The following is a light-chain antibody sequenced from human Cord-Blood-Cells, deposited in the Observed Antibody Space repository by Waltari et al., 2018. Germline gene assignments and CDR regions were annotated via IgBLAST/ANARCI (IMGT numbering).Light chain of an antibody. Sequence: QSVLPQPPSTSGAPGQRVPISCTGSTSHIGAGYEIHWYQQLPGTAPNLLIYGTSNRPSGVPDRFSGSKSGTSASLAITGLQAEDEADYYCQSYDSSHYVFGTGTKVTVL. CDR3: QSYDSSHYV. CDR1: TSHIGAGYE. CDR2: GTS. V-gene: IGLV1-40*01. J-gene: IGLJ1*01.